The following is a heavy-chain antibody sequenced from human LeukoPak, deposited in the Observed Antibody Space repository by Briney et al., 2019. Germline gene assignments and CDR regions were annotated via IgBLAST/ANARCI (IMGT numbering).Heavy chain of an antibody. CDR2: ISYDGSNK. Sequence: GGSLRLSCAASGFTFSSYAMLWVRQAPGKGLEWVAVISYDGSNKYYADSVKGRFTISRDNSKNTLYLLMNSLRAEDTAVYCCARTTTVVSHLDYWGQGTLVTVSS. J-gene: IGHJ4*02. CDR1: GFTFSSYA. V-gene: IGHV3-30-3*01. D-gene: IGHD4-23*01. CDR3: ARTTTVVSHLDY.